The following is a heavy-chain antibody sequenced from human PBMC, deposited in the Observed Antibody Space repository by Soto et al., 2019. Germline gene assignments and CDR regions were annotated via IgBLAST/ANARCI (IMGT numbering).Heavy chain of an antibody. CDR3: TLDFWSTNFKAY. CDR1: GFTFSGTA. D-gene: IGHD3-3*01. Sequence: GGSLRLSCAASGFTFSGTAIHWVRQASGKGLEWVGRIRDKTNNYATAYAASVNGRFTVSRDDSKNTAYLQMNSLKTEDTAVYYCTLDFWSTNFKAYWGRGTLVTVSS. V-gene: IGHV3-73*01. J-gene: IGHJ4*02. CDR2: IRDKTNNYAT.